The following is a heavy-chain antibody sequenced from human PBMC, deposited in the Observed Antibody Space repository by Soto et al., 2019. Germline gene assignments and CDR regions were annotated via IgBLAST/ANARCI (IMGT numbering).Heavy chain of an antibody. CDR1: GGSISSGGYY. D-gene: IGHD3-3*01. Sequence: KPSETLSLTCTVSGGSISSGGYYWSWIRQHPGKGLEWIGYIYYSGSTYYNPSLKSRVTISVDTSKNQFSLKLSSVTAADTAVYYCEREEIFGVPPWSVWGQGTTVTVSS. CDR2: IYYSGST. CDR3: EREEIFGVPPWSV. V-gene: IGHV4-31*03. J-gene: IGHJ6*02.